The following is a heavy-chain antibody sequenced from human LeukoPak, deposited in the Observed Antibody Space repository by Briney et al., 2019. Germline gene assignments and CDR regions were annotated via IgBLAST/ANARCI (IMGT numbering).Heavy chain of an antibody. CDR1: GYTFTSYG. J-gene: IGHJ5*02. CDR3: ARDRIVGATSWFDP. D-gene: IGHD1-26*01. CDR2: ISAYNGNT. Sequence: GASVKVSCKASGYTFTSYGISWVRRAPGQGLEWMGWISAYNGNTNYAQKLQGRVTMTTDTSTSTAYMELRSLRSDDTAVYYCARDRIVGATSWFDPWGQGTLVTVSS. V-gene: IGHV1-18*01.